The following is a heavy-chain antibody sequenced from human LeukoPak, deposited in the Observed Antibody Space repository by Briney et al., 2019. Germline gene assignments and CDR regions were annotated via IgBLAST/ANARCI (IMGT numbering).Heavy chain of an antibody. CDR3: ASWWSGRYDAFDI. V-gene: IGHV2-5*02. Sequence: SGPTLVNPTQTLTLTCTVSGFSLSTSGVGVGWIRQPPGKALEWLALIYWDDDKRYSPSLRRSLTITKDTSKNQVVLTVTNMDPVDTGTYYCASWWSGRYDAFDIWGQGTMVTVSS. CDR1: GFSLSTSGVG. D-gene: IGHD2-15*01. J-gene: IGHJ3*02. CDR2: IYWDDDK.